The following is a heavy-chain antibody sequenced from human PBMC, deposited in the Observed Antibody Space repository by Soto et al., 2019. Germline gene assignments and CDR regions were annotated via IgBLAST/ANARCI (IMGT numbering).Heavy chain of an antibody. V-gene: IGHV3-21*01. CDR2: ISSSSTYI. D-gene: IGHD4-17*01. CDR1: GFTFSSHS. Sequence: EVHVVESGGGLVKPGGSLRLSCAASGFTFSSHSINWVRQAPGKGLEWVSSISSSSTYIYYADSVKGRFTISRDNAKNSLYLQMNSLRAEDTALYYCARDVGPTVAAGFDHWGQGTLVTVSS. J-gene: IGHJ4*02. CDR3: ARDVGPTVAAGFDH.